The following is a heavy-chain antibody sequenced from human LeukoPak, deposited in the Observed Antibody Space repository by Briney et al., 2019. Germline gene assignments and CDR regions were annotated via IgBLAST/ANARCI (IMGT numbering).Heavy chain of an antibody. CDR1: GGSFNSFN. D-gene: IGHD5-18*01. CDR3: ASEIENVDTGIEY. CDR2: VIPILGMA. J-gene: IGHJ4*02. V-gene: IGHV1-69*02. Sequence: SVKVSCKASGGSFNSFNINWVRQAPGQGLDWMGRVIPILGMANYAQKFRGRVKITADKSTTTAYMELSSLRSEDTAVYFCASEIENVDTGIEYWGQGTLVTVSS.